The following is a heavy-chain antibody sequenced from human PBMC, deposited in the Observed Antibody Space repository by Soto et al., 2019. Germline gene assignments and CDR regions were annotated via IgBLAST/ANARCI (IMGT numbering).Heavy chain of an antibody. CDR1: GFTFSSYA. J-gene: IGHJ6*02. CDR3: AKDGRSSLPPLGYYYGMDV. Sequence: GGSLRLSCAASGFTFSSYAMSWVRQAPGQGLEWVSAISGSGGSTYYADSVKGRFTISRDNSKNTLYLQMNSLRAEDTAVYYCAKDGRSSLPPLGYYYGMDVWGQGTTVTVSS. CDR2: ISGSGGST. V-gene: IGHV3-23*01.